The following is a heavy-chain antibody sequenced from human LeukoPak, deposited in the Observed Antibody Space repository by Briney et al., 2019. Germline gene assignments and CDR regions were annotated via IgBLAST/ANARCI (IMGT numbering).Heavy chain of an antibody. D-gene: IGHD3-16*01. CDR2: ISYDGSNK. CDR1: GFTFSSYG. V-gene: IGHV3-30*03. Sequence: AGGSLRLSCAASGFTFSSYGMHWVRQAPGKGLEWVAVISYDGSNKYYADSVKGRFTISRDNSKNTLYLQMNSPRAEDTAVYYCATAKMYVYSPADYWGQGTLVTVSS. J-gene: IGHJ4*02. CDR3: ATAKMYVYSPADY.